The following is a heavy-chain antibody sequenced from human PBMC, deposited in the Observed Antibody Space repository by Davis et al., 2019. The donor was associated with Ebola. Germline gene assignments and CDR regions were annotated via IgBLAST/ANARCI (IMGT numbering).Heavy chain of an antibody. D-gene: IGHD6-6*01. Sequence: SETLSLTCAVPGASISSSNWWTWVRQPPGKGLEWIGEIYHTETTNYNPSLKSRVTISVDTSKNQFSLKLSSVTAADTAVYYCARISSIAAREWYYYYGMDVWGQGTTVTVSS. J-gene: IGHJ6*02. V-gene: IGHV4-4*02. CDR3: ARISSIAAREWYYYYGMDV. CDR2: IYHTETT. CDR1: GASISSSNW.